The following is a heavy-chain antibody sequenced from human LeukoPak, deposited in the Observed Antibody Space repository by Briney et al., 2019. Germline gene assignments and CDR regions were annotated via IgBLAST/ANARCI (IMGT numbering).Heavy chain of an antibody. V-gene: IGHV3-23*01. CDR1: GFTFSSYA. CDR3: ARLTDTDYFGY. Sequence: GGSLRLSCAASGFTFSSYAMSWVRQAPGKGLEWVSAISGSGGSTYYADSVKGRFTISRDNSKNTLYLQMSSLRAEDTAVYYCARLTDTDYFGYWGQGTLVTVSS. CDR2: ISGSGGST. J-gene: IGHJ4*02.